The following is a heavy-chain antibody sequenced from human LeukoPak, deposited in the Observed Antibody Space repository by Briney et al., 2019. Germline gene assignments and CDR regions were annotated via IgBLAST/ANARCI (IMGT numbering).Heavy chain of an antibody. CDR1: GGSINNGGYY. J-gene: IGHJ4*02. Sequence: SQTLSLTCTVSGGSINNGGYYWSWIRQHPGKGLEWIGYIYYSGSTYYNPSLKSRVTISVDTSKNQFSLNLSSVTAADTAVYYCARKGATTYYFGYWGQGTLVTVSS. D-gene: IGHD5-24*01. CDR3: ARKGATTYYFGY. CDR2: IYYSGST. V-gene: IGHV4-31*03.